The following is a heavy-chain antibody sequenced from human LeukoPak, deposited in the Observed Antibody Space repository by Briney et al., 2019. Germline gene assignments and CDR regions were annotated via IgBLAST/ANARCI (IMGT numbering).Heavy chain of an antibody. Sequence: QPGGSLRLSCAASGFTFSSYGMHWVRQAPGKSLEWVSFVRYDGSNQYYADSVRGRFTISRDNSKKTLYLEMSSLRAEDTAVYYCVKGGFCSSNTCHLLPYDYWGQGTLVTVSP. CDR2: VRYDGSNQ. D-gene: IGHD2/OR15-2a*01. CDR1: GFTFSSYG. J-gene: IGHJ4*02. V-gene: IGHV3-30*02. CDR3: VKGGFCSSNTCHLLPYDY.